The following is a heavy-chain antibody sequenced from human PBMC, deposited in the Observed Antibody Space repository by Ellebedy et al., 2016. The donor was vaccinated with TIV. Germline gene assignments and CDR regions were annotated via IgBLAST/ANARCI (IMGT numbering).Heavy chain of an antibody. CDR2: IIPIFGTA. Sequence: SVKVSXXASGGTFSSYAISWVRQAPGQGLEWMGGIIPIFGTANYAQKFQGRVTITADESTSTAYMELSSLRSEDTAVYYCARRGTGTTGWFDPWGQGTLVTVSS. D-gene: IGHD1-7*01. CDR3: ARRGTGTTGWFDP. V-gene: IGHV1-69*13. J-gene: IGHJ5*02. CDR1: GGTFSSYA.